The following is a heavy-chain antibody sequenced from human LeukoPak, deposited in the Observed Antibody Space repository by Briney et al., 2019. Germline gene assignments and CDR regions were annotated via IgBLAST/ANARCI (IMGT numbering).Heavy chain of an antibody. CDR2: IYHSGIT. J-gene: IGHJ6*02. CDR3: ARLAQMTMVRGQSYYYHSMDV. CDR1: GGSISSSNW. Sequence: SETLSLTCAVSGGSISSSNWWSWVRQPPGKGLEFIGEIYHSGITNYNPSLKSRVTVSVDKSKNQFSLQLSSVTAADTAVYYCARLAQMTMVRGQSYYYHSMDVWGQGTTVTVSS. V-gene: IGHV4-4*02. D-gene: IGHD3-10*01.